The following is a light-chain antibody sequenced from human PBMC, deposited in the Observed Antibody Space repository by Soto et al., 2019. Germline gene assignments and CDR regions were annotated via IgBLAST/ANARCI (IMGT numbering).Light chain of an antibody. J-gene: IGKJ1*01. CDR2: EAS. CDR1: QSVGFW. Sequence: DIQMTQSPSTLAASVGERVTITCRASQSVGFWLAWYQQKPGKAPKLLISEASRLESGVPSRFSGGGSGTEFTLTVSSLQPDDLATDYCQQYACHRSLGQGTKVEIK. CDR3: QQYACHRS. V-gene: IGKV1-5*03.